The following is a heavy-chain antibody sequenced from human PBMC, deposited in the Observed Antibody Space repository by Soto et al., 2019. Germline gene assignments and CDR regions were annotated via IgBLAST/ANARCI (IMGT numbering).Heavy chain of an antibody. CDR3: ARDSGSLVVNYYYYGMDV. Sequence: QVQLVESGGGLVKPGGSLRLSCAASGFTFSDYYMSWIRQAPGKGLEWVSYISSSGSTIYYADSVKGRFTISRDNAKNSXNLQMNSLRAEDTAVYYCARDSGSLVVNYYYYGMDVWGQGTTVTVSS. CDR1: GFTFSDYY. CDR2: ISSSGSTI. J-gene: IGHJ6*02. D-gene: IGHD6-25*01. V-gene: IGHV3-11*01.